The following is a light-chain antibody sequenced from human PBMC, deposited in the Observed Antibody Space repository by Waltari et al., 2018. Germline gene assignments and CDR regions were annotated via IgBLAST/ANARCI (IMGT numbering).Light chain of an antibody. CDR1: TLRKRT. Sequence: SYELAQPPSVSVSPGQTASITCSGDTLRKRTFCWYQQKPGQSPVLVMFQDIKRPSGIPERIFGSKSGNTATLTISGTQATDEADCYCQSWDGSTASVVFGGGTKLTVL. CDR2: QDI. CDR3: QSWDGSTASVV. J-gene: IGLJ2*01. V-gene: IGLV3-1*01.